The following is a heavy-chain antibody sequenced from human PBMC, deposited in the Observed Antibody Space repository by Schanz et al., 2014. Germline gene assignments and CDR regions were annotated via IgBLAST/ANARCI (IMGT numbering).Heavy chain of an antibody. Sequence: ASGFTFSSYAMTWVRQAPGKGLEWVSGISGGGEDTNYADSVKGRFTISRDNSKNTLYLQMSSLRVEDTAVYYCATLPDAPSRRSPKFFYYTKGLGGLGPTVIVSS. CDR3: ATLPDAPSRRSPKFFYYTKGL. D-gene: IGHD3-3*01. CDR2: ISGGGEDT. J-gene: IGHJ6*01. CDR1: GFTFSSYA. V-gene: IGHV3-23*01.